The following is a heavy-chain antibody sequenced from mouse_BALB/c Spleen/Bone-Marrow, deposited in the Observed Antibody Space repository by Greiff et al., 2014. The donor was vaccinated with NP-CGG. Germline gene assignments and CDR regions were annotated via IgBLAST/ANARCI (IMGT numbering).Heavy chain of an antibody. J-gene: IGHJ2*01. Sequence: EVQLQQSGAELVKPGASVKLSCTASGFNIRDTYLHWVKQRPEQGLEWIGGIDSANDNTKYDPKFQGKATITADSSSNTAYLQLSSLTSEDTAVYYCAGRYDGAYWGQGTTLTVSA. CDR1: GFNIRDTY. V-gene: IGHV14-3*02. CDR3: AGRYDGAY. D-gene: IGHD2-12*01. CDR2: IDSANDNT.